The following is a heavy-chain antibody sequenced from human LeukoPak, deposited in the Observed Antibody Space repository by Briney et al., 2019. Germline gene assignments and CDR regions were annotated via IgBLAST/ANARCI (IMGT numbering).Heavy chain of an antibody. CDR3: AKYDYNEYPLIRSCSFHM. V-gene: IGHV3-23*01. J-gene: IGHJ3*02. D-gene: IGHD5-24*01. CDR1: GVTFSRYA. CDR2: ISASGSTT. Sequence: GGSLRLSCAASGVTFSRYAMSWGREAPGKGLEWVSGISASGSTTYYADSVKGRFTISRDNSKNRLYLQRNRLRAEDTAGFHFAKYDYNEYPLIRSCSFHMWGRGTIPTVSS.